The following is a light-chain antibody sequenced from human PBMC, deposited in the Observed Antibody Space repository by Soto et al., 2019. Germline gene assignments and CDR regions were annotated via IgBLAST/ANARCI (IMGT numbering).Light chain of an antibody. CDR3: SSFTGSSTLV. V-gene: IGLV2-14*01. Sequence: QSALTQPASVSGSPGQSITISCTGTSSDIGLYNYVSWYQQHPGKAPKLIIFEVSNRPSGVSNRFSGSKSGNTASLTISGLQADDEADYYCSSFTGSSTLVFGSGTKLTGL. CDR2: EVS. CDR1: SSDIGLYNY. J-gene: IGLJ1*01.